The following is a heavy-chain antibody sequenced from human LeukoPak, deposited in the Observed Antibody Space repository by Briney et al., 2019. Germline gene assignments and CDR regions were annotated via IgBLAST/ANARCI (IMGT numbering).Heavy chain of an antibody. CDR1: GGSLSSYY. J-gene: IGHJ2*01. D-gene: IGHD2-2*01. CDR3: ARVRYCSSTSCYRYFDL. V-gene: IGHV4-59*01. CDR2: IYYSGST. Sequence: SETLSLTCTVSGGSLSSYYWSWIRQPPGKGLEWIGYIYYSGSTNYNPSLKSRVTISVAPSKNQFSLKLSSVTAADTAVYYCARVRYCSSTSCYRYFDLWGRGTLVTVSS.